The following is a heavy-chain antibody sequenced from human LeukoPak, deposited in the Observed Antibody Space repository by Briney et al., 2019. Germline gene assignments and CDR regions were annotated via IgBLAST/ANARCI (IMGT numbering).Heavy chain of an antibody. CDR1: GFTFSSYA. CDR3: AKDLRLGRKRGYSSSWYEFDY. J-gene: IGHJ4*02. D-gene: IGHD6-13*01. V-gene: IGHV3-64*01. CDR2: ISSNGGST. Sequence: QAGGSLRLSCAASGFTFSSYAMHWVRQAPGKGLEYVSAISSNGGSTYYANSVKGRFTISRDNSKNTLYLQMNSLRAEDTAVYYCAKDLRLGRKRGYSSSWYEFDYWGQGTLVTVSS.